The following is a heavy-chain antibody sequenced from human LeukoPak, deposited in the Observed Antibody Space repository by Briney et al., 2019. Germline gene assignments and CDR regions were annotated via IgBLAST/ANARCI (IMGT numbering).Heavy chain of an antibody. CDR3: ARDLLSRWNGRTVTFDF. J-gene: IGHJ4*02. CDR1: GYTFTGYY. V-gene: IGHV1-2*02. Sequence: ASVKVSCKASGYTFTGYYIHWVRQAPGQGLEWMGWINPNSGDTQYAQQFQGRVTMTGDTSISTAYMEVSRLRSDDTAVCYCARDLLSRWNGRTVTFDFWGQGTLVTVSS. D-gene: IGHD4-17*01. CDR2: INPNSGDT.